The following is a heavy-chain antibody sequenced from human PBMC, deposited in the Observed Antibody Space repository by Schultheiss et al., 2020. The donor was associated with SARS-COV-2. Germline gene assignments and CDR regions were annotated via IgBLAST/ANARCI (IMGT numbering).Heavy chain of an antibody. CDR2: ISYDGSNK. D-gene: IGHD2-2*01. CDR1: GFTFSNYS. Sequence: GGSLRLSCAASGFTFSNYSMNWVRQAPGKGLEWVAVISYDGSNKYYADSVKGRFTISRDNSKNTLYLQMNSLRAEDTAVYYCARDRVPAAIPFDYWGQGTLVTVSS. V-gene: IGHV3-30*03. J-gene: IGHJ4*02. CDR3: ARDRVPAAIPFDY.